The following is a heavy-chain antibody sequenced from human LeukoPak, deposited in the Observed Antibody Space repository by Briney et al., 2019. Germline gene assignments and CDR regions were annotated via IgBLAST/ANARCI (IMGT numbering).Heavy chain of an antibody. CDR2: IKSKTDGGTT. V-gene: IGHV3-15*01. CDR3: TTDPIGLTSFTPEWEPLAGDAFDI. Sequence: GGSLTLSWAASVFTFSNAWIRWVRHAPGKGRGWVGRIKSKTDGGTTDDAERVTRSFTLSTADSRTTLYLQMTRLKPEDTAVYYCTTDPIGLTSFTPEWEPLAGDAFDIWGQGTLVTVSS. D-gene: IGHD1-26*01. J-gene: IGHJ3*02. CDR1: VFTFSNAW.